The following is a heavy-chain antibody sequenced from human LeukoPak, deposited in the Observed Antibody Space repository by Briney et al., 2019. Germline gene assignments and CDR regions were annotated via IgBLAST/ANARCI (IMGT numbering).Heavy chain of an antibody. D-gene: IGHD3-10*01. CDR1: GFTFSDYY. J-gene: IGHJ4*02. CDR2: ISSGGSYT. CDR3: ARNYFQGVPGVY. V-gene: IGHV3-11*03. Sequence: GGSLRLSCAGSGFTFSDYYMSWIRQAPGKGLEWVSYISSGGSYTNFADSVGGRVTRSRDNAKNSLYLQMNSLRADGTAVYYCARNYFQGVPGVYWGQGTLVTVSS.